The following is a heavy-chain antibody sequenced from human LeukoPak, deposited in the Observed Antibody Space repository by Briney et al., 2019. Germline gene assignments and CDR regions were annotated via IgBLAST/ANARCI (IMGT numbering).Heavy chain of an antibody. J-gene: IGHJ6*03. CDR2: IYYSGST. CDR3: ARAVVGATRSRYYYYYMDV. Sequence: SETLSLTCTVSGGSISSGGYYWSWIRQHPGKGLEWIGYIYYSGSTYYNPSLKSRVTISVDTSKNQFSLKLSSVTAADTAVYYCARAVVGATRSRYYYYYMDVWGKGTTVTVSS. V-gene: IGHV4-31*03. D-gene: IGHD1-26*01. CDR1: GGSISSGGYY.